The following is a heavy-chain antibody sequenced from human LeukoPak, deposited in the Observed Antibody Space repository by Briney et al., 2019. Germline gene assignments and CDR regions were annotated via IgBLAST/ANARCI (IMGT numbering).Heavy chain of an antibody. J-gene: IGHJ4*02. Sequence: ASVKVSCKASGYTFTSYGISWVRQAPGQRLEWMGWISAYNGNTNYAQKLQGRVTMTTDTSTSTAYMELRSLRSDDTAVYYCARDFISNLVLLELPLDSWGQGTLVTVSS. D-gene: IGHD1-7*01. V-gene: IGHV1-18*01. CDR1: GYTFTSYG. CDR2: ISAYNGNT. CDR3: ARDFISNLVLLELPLDS.